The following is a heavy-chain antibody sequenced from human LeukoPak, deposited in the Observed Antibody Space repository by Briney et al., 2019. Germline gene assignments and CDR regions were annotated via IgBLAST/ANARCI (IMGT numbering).Heavy chain of an antibody. D-gene: IGHD3/OR15-3a*01. CDR1: GFTFTTYK. CDR3: ARRTGSDY. Sequence: GGSLRLSCAASGFTFTTYKMNWVRQAPGKGLEWVSYIDSRGTTMYYADSVKGRFTISRDDAKNSLHLQMNSLRAEDTAVYYCARRTGSDYWGQGTLVTVSS. CDR2: IDSRGTTM. V-gene: IGHV3-48*03. J-gene: IGHJ4*02.